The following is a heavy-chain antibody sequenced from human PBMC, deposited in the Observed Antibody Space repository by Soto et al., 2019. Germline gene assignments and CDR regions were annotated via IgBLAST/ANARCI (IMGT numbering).Heavy chain of an antibody. CDR1: GFTFTSSA. V-gene: IGHV1-58*01. D-gene: IGHD3-22*01. Sequence: SVKVSCKASGFTFTSSAVQWVRQARGQRLEWIGWIVVGSGNTNYAQKFQERVTITRDMSTSTAYMELSSLRSEDTAVYYCAAVEYYYDSGFDPWGQGTLVTVSS. J-gene: IGHJ5*02. CDR2: IVVGSGNT. CDR3: AAVEYYYDSGFDP.